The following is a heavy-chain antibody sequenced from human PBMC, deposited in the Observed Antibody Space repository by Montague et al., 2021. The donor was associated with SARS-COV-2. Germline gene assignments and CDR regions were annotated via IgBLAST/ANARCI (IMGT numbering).Heavy chain of an antibody. CDR1: GDSISSYY. CDR2: IYYTGSA. D-gene: IGHD3-10*01. Sequence: SETLSLTCSVSGDSISSYYWSWIRQSPGRGLDWIGHIYYTGSAKYNPSLKSRVSISVATSRRQFSLNLKSVTAADTAVYYCARLGVVPSPRTFDPWGQGTLVTVSS. CDR3: ARLGVVPSPRTFDP. J-gene: IGHJ5*02. V-gene: IGHV4-59*08.